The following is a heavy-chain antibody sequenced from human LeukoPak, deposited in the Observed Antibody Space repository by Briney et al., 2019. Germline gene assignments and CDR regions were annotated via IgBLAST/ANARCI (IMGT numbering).Heavy chain of an antibody. D-gene: IGHD2/OR15-2a*01. J-gene: IGHJ3*02. CDR1: GFTFTTYW. CDR3: ARGFVVLLSTTTSAFDI. V-gene: IGHV3-7*01. Sequence: QPGESLRLSCAASGFTFTTYWMSWVRQAPGKGLEWVANIKQDGTEKYYVDSVKGRFTISRDNAKNSLYLQMNSLRVEDTAVYYCARGFVVLLSTTTSAFDIWGQGTMVTVSS. CDR2: IKQDGTEK.